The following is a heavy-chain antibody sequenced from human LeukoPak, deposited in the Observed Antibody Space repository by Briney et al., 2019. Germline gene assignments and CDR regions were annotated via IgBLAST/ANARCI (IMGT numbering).Heavy chain of an antibody. CDR3: AKSSSLDFWSGYPGY. Sequence: GGSLRLSCAASGFTFSSYAMSWVRQAPGKGLEWVSGISGSGGSTYYADSVKGRFTISRDNSKNTLYLQMNSLRAEDTAVYYCAKSSSLDFWSGYPGYWGQGTLVTVSS. CDR1: GFTFSSYA. CDR2: ISGSGGST. D-gene: IGHD3-3*01. J-gene: IGHJ4*02. V-gene: IGHV3-23*01.